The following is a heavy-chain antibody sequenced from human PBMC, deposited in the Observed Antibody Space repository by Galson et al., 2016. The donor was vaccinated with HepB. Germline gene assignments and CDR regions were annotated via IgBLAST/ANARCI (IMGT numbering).Heavy chain of an antibody. CDR1: GFTFSSYD. D-gene: IGHD5-18*01. J-gene: IGHJ4*02. V-gene: IGHV3-23*01. CDR3: ASQQLWPSFDY. CDR2: ISGSGGNT. Sequence: SLRLSCAASGFTFSSYDMSWVRQAPGQGLEWVSCISGSGGNTYYAESLQGRFIVSRDNSKNILHLQMDSLRVEDTAIYYCASQQLWPSFDYWGQGILVTVSS.